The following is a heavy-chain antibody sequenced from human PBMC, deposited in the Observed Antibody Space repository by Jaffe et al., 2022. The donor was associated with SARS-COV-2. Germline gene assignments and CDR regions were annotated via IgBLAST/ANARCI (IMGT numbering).Heavy chain of an antibody. CDR2: IYYSGTT. CDR1: GGSISSDYYY. V-gene: IGHV4-39*01. J-gene: IGHJ4*02. Sequence: QLQLQESGPGLVKPSETLSLTCTGSGGSISSDYYYLGWIRQPPGKGLEWIGSIYYSGTTHYNPSLKSRVTMSVDTSKNQFSLKVRSVTAADTAVYYCAKGKDILTGYYQWGQGALVTVSS. D-gene: IGHD3-9*01. CDR3: AKGKDILTGYYQ.